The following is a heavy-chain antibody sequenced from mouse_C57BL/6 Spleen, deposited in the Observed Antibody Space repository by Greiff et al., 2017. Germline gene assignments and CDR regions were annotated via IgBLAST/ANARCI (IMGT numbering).Heavy chain of an antibody. CDR3: PLGAGFDY. J-gene: IGHJ2*01. CDR2: IRLKSDNYET. D-gene: IGHD3-1*01. CDR1: GFTFSNYW. V-gene: IGHV6-3*01. Sequence: EVKVEESGGGLVQPGGSMKLSCVASGFTFSNYWMNWVRQSPEKGLEWVAQIRLKSDNYETHYAESGKGRFTISRDDSKSSVYLQTDNLRAEDSGIYYCPLGAGFDYWGQGTTLTVSS.